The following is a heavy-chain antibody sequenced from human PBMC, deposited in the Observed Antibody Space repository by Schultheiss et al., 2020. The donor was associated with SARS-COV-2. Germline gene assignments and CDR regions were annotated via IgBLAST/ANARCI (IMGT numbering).Heavy chain of an antibody. J-gene: IGHJ5*02. Sequence: GGSLRLSCAASGFTFSSYAMSWVRQAPGKGLEWVAVISYDGSNKYYADSVKGRFTISRDNSKNTLYLQMNSVQTEDTAVYYCTTVCAAWTGVPWGQGTLVTVSS. CDR3: TTVCAAWTGVP. V-gene: IGHV3-30-3*01. CDR2: ISYDGSNK. CDR1: GFTFSSYA. D-gene: IGHD1-14*01.